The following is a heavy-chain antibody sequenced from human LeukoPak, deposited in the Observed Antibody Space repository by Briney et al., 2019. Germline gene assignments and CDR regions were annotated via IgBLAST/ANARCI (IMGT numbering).Heavy chain of an antibody. D-gene: IGHD3-3*01. CDR1: GFTFNNYA. CDR2: ISGSGGST. CDR3: AKDETIFGVVIIRGEAFDI. Sequence: GGSLRLSCAASGFTFNNYAMNWVRQTPGKGLEWVSAISGSGGSTYYADSVKGRFTLSRDNSKNTLYLQMNSLRAEDTAVYYCAKDETIFGVVIIRGEAFDIWGQGTMATVSS. J-gene: IGHJ3*02. V-gene: IGHV3-23*01.